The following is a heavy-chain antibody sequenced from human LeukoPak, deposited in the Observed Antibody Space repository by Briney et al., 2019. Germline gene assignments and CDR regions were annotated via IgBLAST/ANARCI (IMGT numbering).Heavy chain of an antibody. V-gene: IGHV3-48*03. Sequence: GGSLRLSCAASGFTFSSYEMNWVRQAPGKGLEWVSYISNSGDSTYYADSVKGRFTISRDNAENSLHLQMNSLRAEDTAVYYCAREFKSGYGMWAWGQGTLVTVSS. J-gene: IGHJ5*02. D-gene: IGHD5-18*01. CDR1: GFTFSSYE. CDR2: ISNSGDST. CDR3: AREFKSGYGMWA.